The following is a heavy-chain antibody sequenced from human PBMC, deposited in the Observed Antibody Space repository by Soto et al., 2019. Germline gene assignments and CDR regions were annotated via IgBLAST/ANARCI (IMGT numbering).Heavy chain of an antibody. CDR2: ISFDGGSK. J-gene: IGHJ4*02. D-gene: IGHD3-22*01. CDR1: GFTFSHYA. CDR3: ARSAPYYPLDY. V-gene: IGHV3-30-3*01. Sequence: GGSLRLSFAASGFTFSHYAMHWVRQAPGKGLEWLAVISFDGGSKYYADSVKGRFTISRDNSKNTLYLQRNSLRADDTAVYYCARSAPYYPLDYWGRGTLVTV.